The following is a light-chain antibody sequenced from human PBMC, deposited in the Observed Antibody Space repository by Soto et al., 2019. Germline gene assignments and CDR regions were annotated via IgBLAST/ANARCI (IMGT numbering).Light chain of an antibody. V-gene: IGKV3-20*01. J-gene: IGKJ5*01. CDR3: QQYGSSPPIT. Sequence: IVCTQSPSTLSLSPGERATLSFRAIQSVSNNYLAWYQQKPGQAPRLLTYGASNRATGIPDRFSGSGSGTDFTLTISRLEPEDFAAYYCQQYGSSPPITFGQGTRLEIK. CDR1: QSVSNNY. CDR2: GAS.